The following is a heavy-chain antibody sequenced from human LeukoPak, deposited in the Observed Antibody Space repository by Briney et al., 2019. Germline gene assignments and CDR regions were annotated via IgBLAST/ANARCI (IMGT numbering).Heavy chain of an antibody. J-gene: IGHJ6*03. CDR1: GFTFSSYT. V-gene: IGHV3-21*01. CDR3: ARDLWGGYSYVVYYYMDV. Sequence: GGSLRLSCAASGFTFSSYTMNWVRQTPGKGLEWVSSISNSGSYIYYADSLKGRFTISRDNAKNSLYLQMNSLRAEDTAVYYCARDLWGGYSYVVYYYMDVWGKGTTVTVSS. CDR2: ISNSGSYI. D-gene: IGHD5-18*01.